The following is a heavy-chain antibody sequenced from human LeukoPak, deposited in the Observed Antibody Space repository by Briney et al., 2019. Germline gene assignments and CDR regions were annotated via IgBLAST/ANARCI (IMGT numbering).Heavy chain of an antibody. V-gene: IGHV4-59*01. CDR3: ARDLAREDAFDI. D-gene: IGHD2-21*01. Sequence: PSETLSLTCTVTGGSISSYYWSWIRQPPGQQLDWIGYIYFSGSTNYNPSLKSRVTISVDTSKNQFSLKLTSVTAADTAVYYCARDLAREDAFDIWGQGTVVTVPS. J-gene: IGHJ3*02. CDR1: GGSISSYY. CDR2: IYFSGST.